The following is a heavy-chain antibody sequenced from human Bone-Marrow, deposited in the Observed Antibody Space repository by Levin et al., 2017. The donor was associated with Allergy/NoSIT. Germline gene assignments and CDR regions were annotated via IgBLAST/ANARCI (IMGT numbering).Heavy chain of an antibody. Sequence: SLTLSCTASGFTSGDYAMSWFRQAPGKGLEWFFFFLLFSSFFPPSSSASVKGRFTISRDDSKSIAYLQMNSLKTEDTAVYYCTRDPVTTTPSYFDYWGQGTLVTVSS. CDR1: GFTSGDYA. V-gene: IGHV3-49*03. J-gene: IGHJ4*02. D-gene: IGHD4-17*01. CDR3: TRDPVTTTPSYFDY. CDR2: FLLFSSFFPP.